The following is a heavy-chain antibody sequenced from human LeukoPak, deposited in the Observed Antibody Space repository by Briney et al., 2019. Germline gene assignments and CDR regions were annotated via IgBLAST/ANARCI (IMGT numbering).Heavy chain of an antibody. D-gene: IGHD6-19*01. CDR2: ISSSSSYI. V-gene: IGHV3-21*01. CDR3: ARGFGAVAGTELDY. J-gene: IGHJ4*02. Sequence: GGSLRLSCAASGFTFSSYSMNWVRQAPGKGLEWVSSISSSSSYIYYADSVKGRFTISRDNAKNSLYLQMNSLRAEDTAVYYCARGFGAVAGTELDYWGQGTLVTVSS. CDR1: GFTFSSYS.